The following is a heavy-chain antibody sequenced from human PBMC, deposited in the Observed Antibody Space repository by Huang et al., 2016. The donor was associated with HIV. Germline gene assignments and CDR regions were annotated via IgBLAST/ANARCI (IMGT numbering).Heavy chain of an antibody. CDR1: GDSISSTNYY. J-gene: IGHJ4*02. V-gene: IGHV4-39*01. CDR2: VYQRGST. D-gene: IGHD6-13*01. CDR3: ASQHIGAAATWF. Sequence: QLQLQESGPGQVKPSETLSLTCTVSGDSISSTNYYWGWIRQSPGKGLEWVGSVYQRGSTNYHPSLKSRVTLSVDTSRNQFSLRLNSVTAADTAVYYCASQHIGAAATWFWGRGTQVAVSS.